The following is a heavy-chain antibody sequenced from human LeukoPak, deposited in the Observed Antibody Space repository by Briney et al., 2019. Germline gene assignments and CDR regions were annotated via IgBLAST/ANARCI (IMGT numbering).Heavy chain of an antibody. CDR2: IKQDGSEK. CDR1: GFTFSSYW. J-gene: IGHJ4*02. D-gene: IGHD3-10*01. CDR3: RYGSGRYSFDY. Sequence: GGSLRLSCVASGFTFSSYWMTWVRQPPGKGLEWVANIKQDGSEKYYLDSVKGRFTISRDSADNSLYLQMNSLRAEDTAVYYCRYGSGRYSFDYWGQGTLVTVSS. V-gene: IGHV3-7*02.